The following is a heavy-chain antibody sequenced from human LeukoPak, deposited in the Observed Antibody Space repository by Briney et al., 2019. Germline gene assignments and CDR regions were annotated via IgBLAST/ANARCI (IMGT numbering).Heavy chain of an antibody. CDR2: INHSGST. CDR1: GGSFSGYY. V-gene: IGHV4-34*01. CDR3: ARGVSSSWYYFDY. D-gene: IGHD6-13*01. J-gene: IGHJ4*02. Sequence: PSETLSLTCAVYGGSFSGYYWSWIRQPPGKGLEWIGEINHSGSTNYNPSLKSRVTISVDTSKNQFSLKLSSVTAADTAVYYCARGVSSSWYYFDYWGQGTLVTVSS.